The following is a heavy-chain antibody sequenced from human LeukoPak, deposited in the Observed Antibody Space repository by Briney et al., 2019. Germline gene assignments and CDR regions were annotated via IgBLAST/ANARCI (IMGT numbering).Heavy chain of an antibody. V-gene: IGHV4-39*01. J-gene: IGHJ4*02. CDR1: GSSISSSSYY. CDR3: ARSSSWSSPDY. Sequence: SETLSLTCTVSGSSISSSSYYWGWIRQPPGKGLEWIGSIYYSGSTYYNPSLKSRVTISVDTSKNQFSLKLSSVTAADTAVYYCARSSSWSSPDYWGQGTLVTVSS. D-gene: IGHD6-13*01. CDR2: IYYSGST.